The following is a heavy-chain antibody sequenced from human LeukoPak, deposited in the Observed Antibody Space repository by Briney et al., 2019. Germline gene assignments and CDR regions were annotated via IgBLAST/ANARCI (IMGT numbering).Heavy chain of an antibody. CDR2: INPNSGGT. CDR3: ARDRLLRVHDYYDSSGNDAFDI. D-gene: IGHD3-22*01. V-gene: IGHV1-2*02. CDR1: GYTFTSYG. J-gene: IGHJ3*02. Sequence: EASVKVSCKASGYTFTSYGISWVRQAPGQGLEWMGWINPNSGGTNYAQKFQGRVTMTRDTSISTAYMELSRLRSDDTAVYYCARDRLLRVHDYYDSSGNDAFDIWGQGTMVTVSS.